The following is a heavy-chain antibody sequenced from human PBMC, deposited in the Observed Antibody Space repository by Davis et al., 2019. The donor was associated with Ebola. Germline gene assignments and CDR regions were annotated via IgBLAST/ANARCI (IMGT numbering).Heavy chain of an antibody. J-gene: IGHJ3*02. CDR3: ARMCSGGSCYNDAFDM. Sequence: AASVKVSCKASGYTFTIYYMHWVRQAPGQGLEWMGIINPSGGRTSYAQKFQGRVTMTRDTSTSTVYMELTSLRSEDTAVYYCARMCSGGSCYNDAFDMWGQGTMVTVSS. V-gene: IGHV1-46*01. D-gene: IGHD2-15*01. CDR2: INPSGGRT. CDR1: GYTFTIYY.